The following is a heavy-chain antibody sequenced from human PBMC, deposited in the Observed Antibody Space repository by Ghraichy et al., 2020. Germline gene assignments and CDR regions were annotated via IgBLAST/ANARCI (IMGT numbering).Heavy chain of an antibody. J-gene: IGHJ6*03. D-gene: IGHD2-15*01. CDR3: ARASGIAEFYYYYYYMDV. V-gene: IGHV1-69*06. CDR1: GGTFSSYA. Sequence: SVKVSCKASGGTFSSYAISWVRQAPGQGLEWMGGIIPIFGTANYAQKFQGRVTITADKSTSTAYMELSSLRSEDTAVYYCARASGIAEFYYYYYYMDVWGKGTTVTVSS. CDR2: IIPIFGTA.